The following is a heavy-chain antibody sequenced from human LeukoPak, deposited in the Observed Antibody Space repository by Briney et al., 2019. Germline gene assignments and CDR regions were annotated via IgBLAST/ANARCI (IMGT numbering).Heavy chain of an antibody. Sequence: GGSLRLSCAGRGFTFSGFSMIWVRQAPGKGLEWVASISSGSHHKYHADSVKGRFTVSRDNDKNSLFLQMNSLRAEDTALYYCATKLTADSYEASDIWGQGTMVTVSS. CDR2: ISSGSHHK. D-gene: IGHD6-13*01. CDR1: GFTFSGFS. J-gene: IGHJ3*02. V-gene: IGHV3-21*06. CDR3: ATKLTADSYEASDI.